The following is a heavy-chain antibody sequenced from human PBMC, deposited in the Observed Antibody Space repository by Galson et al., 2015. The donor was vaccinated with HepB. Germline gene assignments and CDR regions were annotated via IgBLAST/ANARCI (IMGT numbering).Heavy chain of an antibody. V-gene: IGHV3-23*01. J-gene: IGHJ4*02. Sequence: SLRLSCAASGFTFSSYAMSWVRQAPGKGLEWVSAISGSGGSTYYADSVKGRFTISRDNSKNTLYLQMNSLRAEDTAVYYCVTTTHGDLPSFGFDYWGQGTLVTVSS. D-gene: IGHD2-2*01. CDR3: VTTTHGDLPSFGFDY. CDR1: GFTFSSYA. CDR2: ISGSGGST.